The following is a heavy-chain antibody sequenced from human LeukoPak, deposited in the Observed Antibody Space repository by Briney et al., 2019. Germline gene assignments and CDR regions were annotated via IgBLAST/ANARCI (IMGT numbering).Heavy chain of an antibody. V-gene: IGHV3-21*04. CDR1: GFTFSSYS. CDR3: ARDRAAPTWFFDL. D-gene: IGHD2-15*01. J-gene: IGHJ2*01. Sequence: GGSLRLSCAASGFTFSSYSMNWVRQAPGKGLEWVSSISSSSSYIYYADSVKGRFTISRDNAKNSLYLQMNSLRAEDTAVYYCARDRAAPTWFFDLWGRGTLVLVSS. CDR2: ISSSSSYI.